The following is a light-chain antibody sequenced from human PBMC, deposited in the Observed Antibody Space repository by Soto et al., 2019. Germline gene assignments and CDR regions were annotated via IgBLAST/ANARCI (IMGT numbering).Light chain of an antibody. CDR3: QHYNSYSEA. Sequence: DIQLTQSPSTLSASLLDRVTMXCRASQSISSWLAWYQQKPGKAPKLLIYKASTLKSGVPSRFSGSGSGTEFTLTISSLQPDDFATYYCQHYNSYSEAFGQGTKVDIK. CDR1: QSISSW. J-gene: IGKJ1*01. CDR2: KAS. V-gene: IGKV1-5*03.